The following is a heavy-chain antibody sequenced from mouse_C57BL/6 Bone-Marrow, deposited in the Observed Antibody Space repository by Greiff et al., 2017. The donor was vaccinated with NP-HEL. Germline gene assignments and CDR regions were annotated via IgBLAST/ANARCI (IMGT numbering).Heavy chain of an antibody. CDR1: GYTFTDYE. CDR2: IDPETGGT. Sequence: VQLQQSGAELVRPGASVTLSCKASGYTFTDYEMHWVKQTPVHGLEWIGAIDPETGGTAYNQKVKGKAILTADKSSSTACMVLRSLTSEDSAVYYCTRRGLFDVWGTGTTVTVSS. CDR3: TRRGLFDV. J-gene: IGHJ1*03. V-gene: IGHV1-15*01.